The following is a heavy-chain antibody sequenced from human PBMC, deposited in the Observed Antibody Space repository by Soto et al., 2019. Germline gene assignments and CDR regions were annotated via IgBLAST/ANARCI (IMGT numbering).Heavy chain of an antibody. Sequence: ESVGGVVQPGRSLRLSCAASGFNVSAYTMHWVRQAPGKGLEWVAVISSDGNHKYYTDSVKGRFTISRDTSTNTLYLQMNSLRAEDTAVHYCARWEQPLFDYWGQGTLVTVSS. V-gene: IGHV3-30-3*01. CDR3: ARWEQPLFDY. D-gene: IGHD1-26*01. J-gene: IGHJ4*02. CDR2: ISSDGNHK. CDR1: GFNVSAYT.